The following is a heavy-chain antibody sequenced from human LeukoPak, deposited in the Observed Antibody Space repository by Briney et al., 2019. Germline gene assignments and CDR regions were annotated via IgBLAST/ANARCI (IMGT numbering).Heavy chain of an antibody. CDR2: INQDGSEK. Sequence: GGSLRLSCAASGLTFSSYWMSWVRQAPGKGLEWVANINQDGSEKYYVDSVKGRFTISRDNAKNSLYLQMNSLRAEDTAVYYCARDAETEAAAGTGNWFDPWGQGTLVTVSS. D-gene: IGHD6-13*01. CDR1: GLTFSSYW. CDR3: ARDAETEAAAGTGNWFDP. V-gene: IGHV3-7*03. J-gene: IGHJ5*02.